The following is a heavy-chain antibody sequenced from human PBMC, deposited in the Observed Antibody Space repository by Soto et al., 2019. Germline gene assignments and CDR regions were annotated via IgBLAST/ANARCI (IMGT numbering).Heavy chain of an antibody. CDR1: GYTFTSYG. CDR2: ISAYNGNT. J-gene: IGHJ4*02. CDR3: ARVYDYIWGSYPGSGTKDY. V-gene: IGHV1-18*01. D-gene: IGHD3-16*02. Sequence: GASVKVSCKASGYTFTSYGISWVRQAPGQGLEWMGWISAYNGNTNYAQKLQGRVTMTTDTSTSTAYMELRSLRSDDTAVYYCARVYDYIWGSYPGSGTKDYWGQGTLVTVSS.